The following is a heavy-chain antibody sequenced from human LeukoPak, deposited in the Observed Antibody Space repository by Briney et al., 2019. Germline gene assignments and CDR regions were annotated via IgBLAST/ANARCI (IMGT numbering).Heavy chain of an antibody. V-gene: IGHV1-46*01. D-gene: IGHD2-15*01. Sequence: ASVKVSCKASGYTFTSYYMHWVRQAPGQGLEWMGIINPGGGSTSYAQKFQGRVTMTRDTSTSTVYMELSSLRSEDTAVYYCARDRHVVVVAATTYNWFDPWGQGTLVTVSS. J-gene: IGHJ5*02. CDR2: INPGGGST. CDR3: ARDRHVVVVAATTYNWFDP. CDR1: GYTFTSYY.